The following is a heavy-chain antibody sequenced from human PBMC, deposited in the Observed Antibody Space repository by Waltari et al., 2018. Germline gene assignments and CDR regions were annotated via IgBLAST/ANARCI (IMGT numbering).Heavy chain of an antibody. CDR1: GNSFTRYW. D-gene: IGHD1-7*01. Sequence: EVQLVQSGAEVKKPGESLKISCQASGNSFTRYWIGWVRQMPGRGLEWMGIIYPGDSEIRYSPSFQGQVTISADKSIETAYLQWSSLKVSDSAMYFCVRQSNWDYYSFDFWGQGALVTVSS. CDR2: IYPGDSEI. J-gene: IGHJ4*02. V-gene: IGHV5-51*01. CDR3: VRQSNWDYYSFDF.